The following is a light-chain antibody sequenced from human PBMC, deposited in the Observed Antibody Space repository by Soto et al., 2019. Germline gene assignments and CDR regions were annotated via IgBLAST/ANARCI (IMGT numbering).Light chain of an antibody. CDR2: DNN. V-gene: IGLV1-44*01. CDR3: AAWDDSLNGLFV. CDR1: SSNFGTYA. Sequence: QSVLTQPPSASGTPGQRVTISCSGSSSNFGTYAVNWYQQLPGTAPKLLIYDNNQRPSGVPDRLSGSKSGTSASLAISGLQSEDEADYYCAAWDDSLNGLFVFGPGTKVTVL. J-gene: IGLJ1*01.